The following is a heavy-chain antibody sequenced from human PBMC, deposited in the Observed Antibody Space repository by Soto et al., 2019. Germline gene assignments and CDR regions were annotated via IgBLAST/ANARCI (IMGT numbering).Heavy chain of an antibody. CDR1: GGTFSSYA. Sequence: ASVKVSCKASGGTFSSYAISWVRQAPGQGLEWMGGIIPIFGTANYAQKFQGRVTITADESTSTAYMELSSLRSEDTAVYYCAREGLSTVVTPDYYYYYGMDVWGQGTTVTVSS. J-gene: IGHJ6*02. CDR3: AREGLSTVVTPDYYYYYGMDV. D-gene: IGHD4-17*01. V-gene: IGHV1-69*13. CDR2: IIPIFGTA.